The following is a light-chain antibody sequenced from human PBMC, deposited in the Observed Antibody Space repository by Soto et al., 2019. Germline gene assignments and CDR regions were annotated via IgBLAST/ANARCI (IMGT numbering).Light chain of an antibody. CDR2: GAS. CDR3: QQYGSSPKT. J-gene: IGKJ1*01. V-gene: IGKV3-20*01. Sequence: EIVWTQSPGTLSLSPGERATLSCRASQSVGSSYLAWYQQKPGQAPRLLIYGASSRATGIPDRFSGSGSGTDFTLTISRLEPEDFAVYYCQQYGSSPKTFGQGTKVDIK. CDR1: QSVGSSY.